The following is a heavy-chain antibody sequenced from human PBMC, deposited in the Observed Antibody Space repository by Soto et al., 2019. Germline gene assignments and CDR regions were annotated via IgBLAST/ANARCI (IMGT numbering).Heavy chain of an antibody. D-gene: IGHD6-6*01. J-gene: IGHJ6*02. CDR1: GGSFSGYY. Sequence: SETLSLTCAVYGGSFSGYYWSWIRQPPGKGLEWIGEINHSGNTNYNPSLKSRVTISVDTSKNQFSLKLSSVTAADTAVYYCARGWGRIAARRPDYYYGMDVWGQGTTVTVS. CDR3: ARGWGRIAARRPDYYYGMDV. V-gene: IGHV4-34*01. CDR2: INHSGNT.